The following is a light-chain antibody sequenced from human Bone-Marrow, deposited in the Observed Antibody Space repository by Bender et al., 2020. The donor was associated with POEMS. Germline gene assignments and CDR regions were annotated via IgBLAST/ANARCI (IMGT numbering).Light chain of an antibody. CDR1: SGDIGGYNH. CDR2: DVN. J-gene: IGLJ1*01. CDR3: GSYTSSNTFV. Sequence: QSALTQPASVSGSPGQSITISCTGTSGDIGGYNHVSWYLQYPGQAPKLVFYDVNNRPSGVSNRFYGSKSGNSASLTFSGLQAEDEADYYCGSYTSSNTFVFGTGTKVTVL. V-gene: IGLV2-14*03.